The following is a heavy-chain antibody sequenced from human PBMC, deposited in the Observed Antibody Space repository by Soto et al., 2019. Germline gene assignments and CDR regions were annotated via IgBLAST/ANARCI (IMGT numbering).Heavy chain of an antibody. D-gene: IGHD6-19*01. V-gene: IGHV3-30*18. J-gene: IGHJ4*02. CDR3: AKVFLGQWLVYYFDY. CDR2: ISYDGSNK. Sequence: QVQLVESGGGVVQPGRPLRLSCAASGFTFSSYGMHWVRQAPGKGLEWVAVISYDGSNKYYADSVKGRFTISRDNSKNTLYLQMNSLRAEDTAVYYCAKVFLGQWLVYYFDYWGQGTLVTVSS. CDR1: GFTFSSYG.